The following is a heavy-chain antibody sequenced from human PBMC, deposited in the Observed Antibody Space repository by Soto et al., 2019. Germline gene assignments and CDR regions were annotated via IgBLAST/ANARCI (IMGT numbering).Heavy chain of an antibody. D-gene: IGHD2-2*01. CDR1: GFTFSSYW. V-gene: IGHV3-74*01. CDR3: AKGYCTSITCYSFCMDV. CDR2: INSDGSST. J-gene: IGHJ6*03. Sequence: GGSLRLSCVASGFTFSSYWMHWVRQAPGKGLVWVSRINSDGSSTNYADSVKGRFTVSRDNAKNTLYLQMNSLRAEDTAVYYCAKGYCTSITCYSFCMDVWGKGTTVTVSS.